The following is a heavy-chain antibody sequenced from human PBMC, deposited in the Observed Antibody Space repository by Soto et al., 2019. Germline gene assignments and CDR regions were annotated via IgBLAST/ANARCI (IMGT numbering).Heavy chain of an antibody. CDR3: AKVLTYYDILTGYYQNDY. J-gene: IGHJ4*02. D-gene: IGHD3-9*01. Sequence: PGGSLRLSCAASGFTFSSYAMSWVRQAPGKGLEWVSAISGSGGSTYYADSVKGRFTISRDNPKNTLYLQMNSLRAEDTAVYYCAKVLTYYDILTGYYQNDYWGQGTLVTVSS. V-gene: IGHV3-23*01. CDR1: GFTFSSYA. CDR2: ISGSGGST.